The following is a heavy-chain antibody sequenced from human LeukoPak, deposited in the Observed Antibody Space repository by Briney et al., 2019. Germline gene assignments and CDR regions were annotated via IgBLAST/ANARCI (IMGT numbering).Heavy chain of an antibody. D-gene: IGHD3-10*01. V-gene: IGHV3-53*05. CDR1: GFTVSSNY. CDR2: IYSGGST. CDR3: AKDARLLWFGELLLDY. Sequence: GGSLRLSCAASGFTVSSNYMSWVRQAPGKGLEWVSVIYSGGSTYYADSVKGRFTISRDNSKNTLYLQMNSLRAEDTAVYYCAKDARLLWFGELLLDYWGQGTLVTVSS. J-gene: IGHJ4*02.